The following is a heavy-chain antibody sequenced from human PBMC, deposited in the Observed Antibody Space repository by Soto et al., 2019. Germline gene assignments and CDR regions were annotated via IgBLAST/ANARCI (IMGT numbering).Heavy chain of an antibody. Sequence: SETLSLTCAVYGGSFSGYSCNWIRQPPGKGLEWIGEINHSGSTNYNPSLKSRVTISLDTSKNQFSLRLTSLTAADTAVYFCARAPQIVAMGRPFDYWGQGILVTVSS. CDR2: INHSGST. J-gene: IGHJ4*02. CDR3: ARAPQIVAMGRPFDY. CDR1: GGSFSGYS. V-gene: IGHV4-34*01. D-gene: IGHD5-12*01.